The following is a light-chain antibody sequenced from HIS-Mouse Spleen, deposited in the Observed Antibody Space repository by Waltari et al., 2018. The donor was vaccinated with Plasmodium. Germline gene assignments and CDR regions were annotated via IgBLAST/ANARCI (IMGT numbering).Light chain of an antibody. CDR1: QSVSSN. Sequence: EIVMTQSPATLSVSPGERATLSCRASQSVSSNLAWYQQKTGQAPGLLIYGASTRATGIPARFSGSGSGTEFTLTISSLQSEDFAVYYCQQYNNWSFTFGPGTKVDIK. CDR2: GAS. CDR3: QQYNNWSFT. J-gene: IGKJ3*01. V-gene: IGKV3-15*01.